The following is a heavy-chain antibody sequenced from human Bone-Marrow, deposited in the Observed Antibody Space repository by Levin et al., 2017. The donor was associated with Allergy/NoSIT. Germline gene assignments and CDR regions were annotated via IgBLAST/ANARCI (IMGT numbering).Heavy chain of an antibody. CDR3: ARRHCTLASCYLIDY. J-gene: IGHJ4*02. Sequence: AGGSLRLSCAASGFTFSDYYMSWIRQAPGKGLEWVSYITSSGSIYYVDSAKGRFTISRDNAKNSLYLQMNSLRAEDTAVYYCARRHCTLASCYLIDYWGQGTLVTVSS. CDR1: GFTFSDYY. D-gene: IGHD2-2*01. V-gene: IGHV3-11*01. CDR2: ITSSGSI.